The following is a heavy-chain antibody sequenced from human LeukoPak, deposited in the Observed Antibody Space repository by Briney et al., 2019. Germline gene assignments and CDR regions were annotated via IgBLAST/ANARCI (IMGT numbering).Heavy chain of an antibody. CDR2: IYSGGST. Sequence: GGSLRLSCAASGFTVSSNYMSWVRQAPGKGLEWVSVIYSGGSTYYADSVKGRFTISRDNAKNSLYLQMNSLRDEDTAVYYCAILYGDYVFANGNYFDYWGQGTLVTVSS. CDR1: GFTVSSNY. V-gene: IGHV3-53*01. D-gene: IGHD4-17*01. CDR3: AILYGDYVFANGNYFDY. J-gene: IGHJ4*02.